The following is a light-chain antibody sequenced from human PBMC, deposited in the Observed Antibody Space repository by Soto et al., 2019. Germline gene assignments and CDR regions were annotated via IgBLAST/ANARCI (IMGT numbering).Light chain of an antibody. CDR1: QSVSSN. V-gene: IGKV3-15*01. Sequence: EIVMTQSPATLSVSPGERATLSCRASQSVSSNLAWYQQKPGQAPRLLIYGASTRATGIPARFSGSGSGTEFTLTISRLQSEDFAVYYCQQYNNWPRTFGQGNKVEI. CDR2: GAS. J-gene: IGKJ1*01. CDR3: QQYNNWPRT.